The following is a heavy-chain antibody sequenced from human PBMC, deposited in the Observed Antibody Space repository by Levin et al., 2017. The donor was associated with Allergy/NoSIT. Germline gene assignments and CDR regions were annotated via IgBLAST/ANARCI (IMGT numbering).Heavy chain of an antibody. Sequence: SCAASGFTFSSYGIHWVRQAPGKGLEWVALISYDGSNRYYADSVKGRFAISRDNSKNTLYLQMNSLRPEDTAVYYCALSSKRNNWLDPWGQGTLVTVSS. CDR2: ISYDGSNR. CDR1: GFTFSSYG. J-gene: IGHJ5*02. V-gene: IGHV3-30*03. CDR3: ALSSKRNNWLDP.